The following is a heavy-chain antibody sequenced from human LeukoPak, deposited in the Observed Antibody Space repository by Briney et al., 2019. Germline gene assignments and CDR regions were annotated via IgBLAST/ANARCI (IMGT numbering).Heavy chain of an antibody. Sequence: GGSLRLSCAASRFTFSDYAMSWVRQAPGKGLEYVSAISSNGGSTYYANSVKGRFTISRDNSKNTLYLQMGSLRAEDMAVYYCARDSSSSPYYYYYYMDVWGKGTTVTVSS. V-gene: IGHV3-64*01. CDR1: RFTFSDYA. J-gene: IGHJ6*03. CDR3: ARDSSSSPYYYYYYMDV. D-gene: IGHD6-13*01. CDR2: ISSNGGST.